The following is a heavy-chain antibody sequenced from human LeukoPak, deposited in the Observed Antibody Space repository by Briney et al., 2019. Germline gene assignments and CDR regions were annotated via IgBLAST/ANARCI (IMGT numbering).Heavy chain of an antibody. J-gene: IGHJ4*02. D-gene: IGHD3-22*01. CDR1: GGSISSYY. V-gene: IGHV4-59*08. CDR3: ARLGYDSSTE. CDR2: IYYSGST. Sequence: SETLSLTCTVSGGSISSYYWSWIRQPPGKGLEWNGYIYYSGSTNYNPSLKSRVTISVDTSKNQFSLKLSSVTAADTAVYYCARLGYDSSTEWGQGTLVTVSS.